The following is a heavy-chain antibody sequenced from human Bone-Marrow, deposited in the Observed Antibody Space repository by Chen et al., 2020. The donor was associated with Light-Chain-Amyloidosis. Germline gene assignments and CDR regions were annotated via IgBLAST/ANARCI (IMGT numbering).Heavy chain of an antibody. V-gene: IGHV3-74*01. J-gene: IGHJ4*02. D-gene: IGHD3-9*01. CDR2: TNSAGTST. CDR3: ARTTLRYLDY. Sequence: EVLLVESGGEVVQPGGSLRLSCTASGFSFSTYWMHWVRQSPGKGLVSVSRTNSAGTSTTYADSVKGRVTVSRDNTKNTMYLEMNSLRVDDTAVYYCARTTLRYLDYWGQGTLVTVSS. CDR1: GFSFSTYW.